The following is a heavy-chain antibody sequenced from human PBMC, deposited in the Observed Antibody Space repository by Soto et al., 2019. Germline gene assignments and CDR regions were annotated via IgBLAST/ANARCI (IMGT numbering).Heavy chain of an antibody. Sequence: GGSLKLSSAACGFIFKIFGMTWVRQAPGKGLEWLAVIWYDGSNKFYADSVKGRFTISRDNVKNTVSLQVNSLRVEDTAVYYCARDYMGTFDYWGRGT. V-gene: IGHV3-33*01. CDR2: IWYDGSNK. D-gene: IGHD1-1*01. CDR3: ARDYMGTFDY. J-gene: IGHJ4*02. CDR1: GFIFKIFG.